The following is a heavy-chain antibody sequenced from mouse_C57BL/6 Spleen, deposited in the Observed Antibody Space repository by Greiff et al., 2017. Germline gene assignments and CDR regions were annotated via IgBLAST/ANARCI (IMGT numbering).Heavy chain of an antibody. J-gene: IGHJ4*01. CDR3: ARSSTVVAKSYALDY. CDR1: GYTFTSYD. CDR2: IYPRDGST. Sequence: QVQLKQSGPELVKPGASVKLSCKASGYTFTSYDINWVKQRPGQGLEWIGWIYPRDGSTKYNEKFKGKATLTVDTSSSTAYLELHSLTSEDSAVYFCARSSTVVAKSYALDYWGQGTSVTVSS. V-gene: IGHV1-85*01. D-gene: IGHD1-1*01.